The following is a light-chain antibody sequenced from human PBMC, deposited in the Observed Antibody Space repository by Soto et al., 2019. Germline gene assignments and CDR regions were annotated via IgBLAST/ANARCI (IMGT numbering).Light chain of an antibody. V-gene: IGLV1-40*01. J-gene: IGLJ2*01. Sequence: QSVLTQPPSVSGAPGQRVTISCTGSSSNIGAGYDVNWYQQLPGTAPKLLIYGNTNRPSGVPDRFSGSKSGTSGSLAISGLQTEDEAEYSCQSWDTSLSGSVFGGGTKLTVL. CDR2: GNT. CDR3: QSWDTSLSGSV. CDR1: SSNIGAGYD.